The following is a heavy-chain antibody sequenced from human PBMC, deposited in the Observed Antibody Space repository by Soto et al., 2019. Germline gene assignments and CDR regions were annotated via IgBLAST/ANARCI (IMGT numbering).Heavy chain of an antibody. D-gene: IGHD3-22*01. CDR3: MLGSGWKDFDY. Sequence: SETLSLTCTVSGGSITSSSYYWGWIRQAPGKGLEWIGNIYYSGSTYYNPSLKSRVTISVDTSKNQFSLKLSSVTAADTAVYYCMLGSGWKDFDYWGQGTLVTVS. CDR1: GGSITSSSYY. CDR2: IYYSGST. J-gene: IGHJ4*02. V-gene: IGHV4-39*01.